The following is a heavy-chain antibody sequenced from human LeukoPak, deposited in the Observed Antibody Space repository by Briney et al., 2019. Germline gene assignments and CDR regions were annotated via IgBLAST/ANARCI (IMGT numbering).Heavy chain of an antibody. CDR2: IYYSGST. CDR1: GDSISSTSSY. V-gene: IGHV4-39*01. D-gene: IGHD2-2*01. J-gene: IGHJ6*03. CDR3: ARHSNYYYYMDV. Sequence: SETLSLTCTVSGDSISSTSSYWGWLRQPPGKGLEWIGNIYYSGSTFYNPSLKSRVTISVDTSKNQFSLKVTSVTAADTAVYYCARHSNYYYYMDVWGKGSTVTVSS.